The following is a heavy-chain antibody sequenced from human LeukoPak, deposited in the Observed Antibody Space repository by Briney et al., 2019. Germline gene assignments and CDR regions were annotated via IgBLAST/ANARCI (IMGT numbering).Heavy chain of an antibody. D-gene: IGHD3-3*01. CDR3: ARLTNYDFWSGLGIYFDY. Sequence: SSETLSLTCTVSGGSISSSSYYWGWIRQPPGKGLEWIGSIYYSGSTYYNPSLKSRVTISVDTSKNQFSLKLSSVTAADTAVYYCARLTNYDFWSGLGIYFDYWGQGTLVTVSS. CDR2: IYYSGST. CDR1: GGSISSSSYY. J-gene: IGHJ4*02. V-gene: IGHV4-39*01.